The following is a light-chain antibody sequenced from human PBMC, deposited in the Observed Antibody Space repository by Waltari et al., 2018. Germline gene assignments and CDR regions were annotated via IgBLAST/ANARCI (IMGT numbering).Light chain of an antibody. CDR2: GAS. CDR1: QSLTKRY. CDR3: QQYGSSIMYT. V-gene: IGKV3-20*01. Sequence: PGESATLSCRASQSLTKRYLAWYQQKPGQAPRLVIYGASSRAAGIPDRFSGSGSGTAFTLTIXXXEPEDFAVYYCQQYGSSIMYTFGQGTKLEIK. J-gene: IGKJ2*01.